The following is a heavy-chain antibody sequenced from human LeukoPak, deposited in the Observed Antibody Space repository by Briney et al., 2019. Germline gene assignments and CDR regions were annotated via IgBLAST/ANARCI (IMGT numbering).Heavy chain of an antibody. J-gene: IGHJ3*02. V-gene: IGHV4-59*08. CDR3: ARLKWVYGDPDAFDI. D-gene: IGHD4-17*01. CDR2: IYYSGST. CDR1: GGSISSYY. Sequence: PSETLSHTCTVSGGSISSYYWSWIRQPPGKGLEWIGYIYYSGSTNYNPSLKSRVTISVDTSKNQFSLKLSSVTAADTAVYYCARLKWVYGDPDAFDIWGQGTMVTVSS.